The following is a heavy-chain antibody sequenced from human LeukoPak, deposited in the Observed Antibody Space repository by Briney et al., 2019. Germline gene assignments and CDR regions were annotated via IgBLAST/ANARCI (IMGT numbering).Heavy chain of an antibody. V-gene: IGHV4-39*01. CDR2: ISYSGST. CDR3: AREVGGSGNQYFQH. D-gene: IGHD3-10*01. CDR1: GGSVSSGSYY. J-gene: IGHJ1*01. Sequence: SETLSLTCTVSGGSVSSGSYYWDWIRQPPGKGLEWIGGISYSGSTYSNPSLKSRVTISVDTSKNQFSLKLTSVTAADTAVYYCAREVGGSGNQYFQHWGQGTLVTVSS.